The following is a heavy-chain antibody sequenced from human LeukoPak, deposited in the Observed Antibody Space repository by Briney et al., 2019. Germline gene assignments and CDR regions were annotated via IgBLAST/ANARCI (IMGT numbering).Heavy chain of an antibody. D-gene: IGHD5-24*01. CDR3: AKAPRWLQLGYFDY. J-gene: IGHJ4*02. CDR1: GFTFDDYA. V-gene: IGHV3-43*02. Sequence: GGSLRLSCVASGFTFDDYAMHWVRQAPGKGLEWVSLISGDGGSTYYADSVKGRFTISRDNSKNSLYLQMNSLRTEDTALYYCAKAPRWLQLGYFDYWGQGTLVTVSS. CDR2: ISGDGGST.